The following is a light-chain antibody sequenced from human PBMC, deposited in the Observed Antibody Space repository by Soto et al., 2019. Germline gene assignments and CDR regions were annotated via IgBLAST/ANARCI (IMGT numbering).Light chain of an antibody. Sequence: QSVLTQPPSVSWAPGQRVTISRTGSSSNIGAGYDVHWYQQLPGTAPKLLIYGNSNRPSGVPDRFSGSKSGTSASLAITGLQAEDEADYYCQSYDSSLSGSYVFGTGTKVTVL. CDR3: QSYDSSLSGSYV. J-gene: IGLJ1*01. CDR2: GNS. V-gene: IGLV1-40*01. CDR1: SSNIGAGYD.